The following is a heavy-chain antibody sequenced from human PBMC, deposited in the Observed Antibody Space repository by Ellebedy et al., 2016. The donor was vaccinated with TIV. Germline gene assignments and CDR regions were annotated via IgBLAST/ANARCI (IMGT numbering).Heavy chain of an antibody. V-gene: IGHV3-33*01. CDR1: GVTFSTYA. CDR2: VSFDGTKK. CDR3: ARDPDTTGWTDPFDA. Sequence: PGGSLRLSCAASGVTFSTYAFHWVRQAPGKGLDWVAIVSFDGTKKYYSDSVKGRFIISRDNSKNTLYLQMNNVRAEDTAIYYCARDPDTTGWTDPFDAWGQGALVTVSS. J-gene: IGHJ4*02. D-gene: IGHD1-1*01.